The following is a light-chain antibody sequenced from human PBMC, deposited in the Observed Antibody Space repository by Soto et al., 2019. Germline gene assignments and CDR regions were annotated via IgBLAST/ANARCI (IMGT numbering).Light chain of an antibody. J-gene: IGKJ5*01. CDR2: AAS. V-gene: IGKV1-39*01. CDR3: QQSYSPPPIT. CDR1: XTIRNY. Sequence: DIQLTHAPAALSASVGDSVXITXRATXTIRNYLNWYQKKPGKAPQLLIYAASTLQRGVPSRFSGSGSGTDFTLTIGSLQPEDSATYYCQQSYSPPPITFGQGTRLEIK.